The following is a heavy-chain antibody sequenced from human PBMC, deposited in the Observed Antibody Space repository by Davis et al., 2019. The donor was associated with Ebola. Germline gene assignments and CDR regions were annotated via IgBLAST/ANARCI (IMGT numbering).Heavy chain of an antibody. Sequence: PSETLSLTCSVSGDSLSGFYWSWVRQAPGKGLEWVSGIYGGDTHYAGSVRGRFTISRDISKNTLYLQMNSLRAEDTAVYYCAKDGAQLVPYFQHWGQGTLVTVSS. CDR3: AKDGAQLVPYFQH. J-gene: IGHJ1*01. CDR2: IYGGDT. CDR1: GDSLSGFY. D-gene: IGHD6-13*01. V-gene: IGHV3-53*05.